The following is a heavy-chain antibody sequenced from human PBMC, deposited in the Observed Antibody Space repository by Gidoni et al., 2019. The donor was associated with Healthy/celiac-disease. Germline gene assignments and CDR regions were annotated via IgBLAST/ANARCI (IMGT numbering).Heavy chain of an antibody. Sequence: EVQLVESGGGLVQPGGSLRLSCAASGFTFSSYWMHWVRQAPGKGLVWVSRINSDGSRTSSADSGKGRFTISKNTAKNTLFLKMNSLGAGDPAVYTCERELEWLSPLPSSSGMDVWAKGPRSPSPQ. CDR2: INSDGSRT. CDR3: ERELEWLSPLPSSSGMDV. J-gene: IGHJ6*04. D-gene: IGHD3-3*01. CDR1: GFTFSSYW. V-gene: IGHV3-74*01.